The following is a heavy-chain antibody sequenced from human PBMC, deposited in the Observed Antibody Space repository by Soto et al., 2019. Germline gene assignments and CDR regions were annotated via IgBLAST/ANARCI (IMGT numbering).Heavy chain of an antibody. CDR2: INHSGST. CDR1: GGSFSGYY. CDR3: ARGLKNIVATIGLDY. Sequence: SETLSLTCAVYGGSFSGYYWSWIRQPPGKGLEWIGEINHSGSTNYNPSLKSRVTISVDTSKNQFSLKLSSVTAADTAVYYCARGLKNIVATIGLDYWGQGTLVTVSS. V-gene: IGHV4-34*01. D-gene: IGHD5-12*01. J-gene: IGHJ4*02.